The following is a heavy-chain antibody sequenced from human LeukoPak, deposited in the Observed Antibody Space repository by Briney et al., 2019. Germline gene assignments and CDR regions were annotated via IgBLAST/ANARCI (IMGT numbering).Heavy chain of an antibody. CDR2: INHSGST. Sequence: SETLSLTCTVSGGSISSYYWSWIRQPPGKGLEWIGEINHSGSTNYNPSLKSRVTISVDTSKNQFSLKLSSVPAADTAVYYCARRFPGFVVDYWGQGTLVNVSS. D-gene: IGHD3-9*01. V-gene: IGHV4-34*01. J-gene: IGHJ4*02. CDR3: ARRFPGFVVDY. CDR1: GGSISSYY.